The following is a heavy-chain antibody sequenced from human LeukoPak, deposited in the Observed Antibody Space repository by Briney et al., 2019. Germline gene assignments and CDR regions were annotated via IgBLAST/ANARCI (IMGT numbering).Heavy chain of an antibody. CDR1: GGTFSSYA. J-gene: IGHJ4*02. CDR2: IIPILGIA. D-gene: IGHD3-16*01. V-gene: IGHV1-69*04. Sequence: SVKLSCKASGGTFSSYAISWVRQAPGPGLEWMGRIIPILGIANYAQKFQGRVPITADKSTGTAYMELRSLRPEATAVYYCAREIGGDHDEGLGYFDYWGQGTLVTVSS. CDR3: AREIGGDHDEGLGYFDY.